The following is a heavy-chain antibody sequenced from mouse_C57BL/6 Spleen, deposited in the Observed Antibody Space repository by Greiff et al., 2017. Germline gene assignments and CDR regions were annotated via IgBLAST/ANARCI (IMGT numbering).Heavy chain of an antibody. Sequence: VQLKQPGAELVRPGSSVKLSCKASGYTFTSYWMHWVKQRPIQGLEWIGNIDPSDSDTNYNQKFKDKATLTVDKSSSTAYMQLSSLISAESAVYYCATSYCYGSSSESMDDWGQGTSVTVSS. CDR2: IDPSDSDT. J-gene: IGHJ4*01. CDR3: ATSYCYGSSSESMDD. V-gene: IGHV1-52*01. D-gene: IGHD1-1*01. CDR1: GYTFTSYW.